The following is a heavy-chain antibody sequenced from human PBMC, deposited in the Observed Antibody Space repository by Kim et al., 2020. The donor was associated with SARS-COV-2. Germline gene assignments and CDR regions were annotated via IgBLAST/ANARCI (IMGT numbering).Heavy chain of an antibody. D-gene: IGHD3-10*01. CDR1: GFTFSSYN. J-gene: IGHJ4*02. CDR3: ARDFLNSGSYSFDF. Sequence: GGSLRLSCVASGFTFSSYNMNWVRQTPDKGLEWVSLIGSVPGLIYYTDSVKGRFTISRDNARNPLFLQMDNLRAEDTGVYYCARDFLNSGSYSFDFWVQG. CDR2: IGSVPGLI. V-gene: IGHV3-48*04.